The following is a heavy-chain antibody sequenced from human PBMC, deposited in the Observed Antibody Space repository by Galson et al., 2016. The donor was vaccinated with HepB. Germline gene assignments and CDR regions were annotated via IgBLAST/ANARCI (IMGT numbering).Heavy chain of an antibody. V-gene: IGHV1-2*04. D-gene: IGHD3-10*01. Sequence: SVKVSCKASGYTFTGYYIHWVRQAPGQGLEWMGWINPNSGATNYAQRFEGWLTMTRDPSITTVYMEVSRLRSDETAVYYCARDSTRLPWVGESLSPPLLYYYHGMDVWGQGTTVTVSS. CDR3: ARDSTRLPWVGESLSPPLLYYYHGMDV. CDR1: GYTFTGYY. CDR2: INPNSGAT. J-gene: IGHJ6*02.